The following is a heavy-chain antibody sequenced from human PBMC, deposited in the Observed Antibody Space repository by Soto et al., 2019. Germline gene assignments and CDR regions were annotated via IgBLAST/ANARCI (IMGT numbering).Heavy chain of an antibody. CDR3: AGGTDGKKVAY. Sequence: QVQLQESGPGLVKSSETLSLTCTVSGGSISSEHYYWNWIRQAPGKGLEWIGYFFYTGSTNYNPAVQSRLTSSVDMPKNHCSLKLSSVTAADTAVYYCAGGTDGKKVAYWGQGTLVTVSS. J-gene: IGHJ4*02. D-gene: IGHD5-12*01. CDR2: FFYTGST. CDR1: GGSISSEHYY. V-gene: IGHV4-61*03.